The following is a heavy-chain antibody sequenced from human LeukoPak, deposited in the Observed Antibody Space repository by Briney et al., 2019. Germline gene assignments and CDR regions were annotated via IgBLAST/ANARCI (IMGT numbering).Heavy chain of an antibody. CDR2: ISASGDGS. CDR1: GFTFSSYA. D-gene: IGHD3-10*01. CDR3: ARHFPVWFGESHFDY. V-gene: IGHV3-23*01. Sequence: GGSLRLSCVGSGFTFSSYAMSWVRQSPGKGLEWVSAISASGDGSYYADSVRARFTISRDNSKNTVDLQVSRLRAEDTAVYYCARHFPVWFGESHFDYWGQGTLVTVSS. J-gene: IGHJ4*02.